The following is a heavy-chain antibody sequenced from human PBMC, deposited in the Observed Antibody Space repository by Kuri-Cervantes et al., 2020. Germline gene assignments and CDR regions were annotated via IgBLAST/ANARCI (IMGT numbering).Heavy chain of an antibody. D-gene: IGHD4-11*01. CDR2: IDWDDDK. Sequence: SGPTLVKPTQTLTLTCTFSGFSLSTSGMCVSWIRQPPGKALEWLARIDWDDDKYYSTSLKTRLTISKDTSKNKVVLTMTNMDPVDTATYYCARNTVTTWAFDYWGQGTLVTVSS. CDR3: ARNTVTTWAFDY. CDR1: GFSLSTSGMC. V-gene: IGHV2-70*11. J-gene: IGHJ4*02.